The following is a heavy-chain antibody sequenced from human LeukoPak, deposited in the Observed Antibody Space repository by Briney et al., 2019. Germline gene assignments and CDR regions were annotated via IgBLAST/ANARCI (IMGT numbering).Heavy chain of an antibody. Sequence: PSVTLSLTCTVSGGSISSHYWSWIRQPPGKGLEGIRYIYYSGSTNYNPSLKGRVTISVDPSKNQFSLKLSSVTGADTAVYYCAREEGYYDTSGRYYYYYMDVWGKGATVTVSS. D-gene: IGHD3-22*01. J-gene: IGHJ6*03. CDR2: IYYSGST. CDR3: AREEGYYDTSGRYYYYYMDV. V-gene: IGHV4-59*11. CDR1: GGSISSHY.